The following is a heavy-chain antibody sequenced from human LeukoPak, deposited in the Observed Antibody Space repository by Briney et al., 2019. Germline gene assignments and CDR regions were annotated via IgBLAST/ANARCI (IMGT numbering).Heavy chain of an antibody. J-gene: IGHJ4*02. D-gene: IGHD3-16*02. V-gene: IGHV3-23*01. Sequence: GGSLRLSCAASGFIFSSYAMSWVRQAPGKGLEWVSAISGSGGTTYYANSVKGRFTISRDNSKNTLYLQMNSLRAEDTAVYYCAKDTGAPDDYVWGSYRRHLYYFDYWGQGTLVTVSS. CDR1: GFIFSSYA. CDR2: ISGSGGTT. CDR3: AKDTGAPDDYVWGSYRRHLYYFDY.